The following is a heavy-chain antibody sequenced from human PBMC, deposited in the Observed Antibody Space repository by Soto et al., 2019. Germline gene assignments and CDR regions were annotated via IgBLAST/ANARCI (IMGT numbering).Heavy chain of an antibody. V-gene: IGHV1-18*01. CDR2: ISGYNGDT. CDR3: AKNGQPPYYYYGMDV. CDR1: GYTFTRYG. D-gene: IGHD2-8*01. J-gene: IGHJ6*02. Sequence: ASVKVSCKASGYTFTRYGISWVRQAPGQGLEWMGWISGYNGDTKYAQKFQGRVTMTVDTSTTTAYMELRSLTSDDRAVYYCAKNGQPPYYYYGMDVWGQGTAVTVSS.